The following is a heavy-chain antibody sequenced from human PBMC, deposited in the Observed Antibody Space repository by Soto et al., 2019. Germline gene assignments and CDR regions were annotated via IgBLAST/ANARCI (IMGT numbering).Heavy chain of an antibody. D-gene: IGHD3-3*01. V-gene: IGHV3-33*01. Sequence: GGSLRLSCAASGFTFSSYGMHWVRQAPGKGLEWVAVIWYDGSNKYYADSVKGRFTISRDNSKNTLYLQMNSLRAEDTAVYYCARGTRAYSDFWSGSRNDYYYGMDVWGQGTTVTVSS. CDR2: IWYDGSNK. CDR1: GFTFSSYG. J-gene: IGHJ6*02. CDR3: ARGTRAYSDFWSGSRNDYYYGMDV.